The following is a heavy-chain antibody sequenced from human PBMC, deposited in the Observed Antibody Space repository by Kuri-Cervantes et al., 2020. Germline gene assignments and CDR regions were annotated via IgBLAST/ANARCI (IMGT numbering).Heavy chain of an antibody. V-gene: IGHV3-21*01. CDR1: GFTFSSNS. CDR2: ISSISSDI. CDR3: ARDRGTTDYYYMDV. D-gene: IGHD1-7*01. J-gene: IGHJ6*03. Sequence: GGSLRPSCAASGFTFSSNSMNWVRQAPGKGLEWVSSISSISSDIYYADSVKGRFTISRNNAKNSLYLQMNSLRAEDTAVYYCARDRGTTDYYYMDVWGKGTTVTVSS.